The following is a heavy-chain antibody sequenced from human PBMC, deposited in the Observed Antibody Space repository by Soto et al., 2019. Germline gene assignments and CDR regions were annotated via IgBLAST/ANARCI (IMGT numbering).Heavy chain of an antibody. CDR1: GYSFTSYW. CDR2: IYPGDSDT. D-gene: IGHD2-2*01. J-gene: IGHJ6*02. CDR3: ARTLGYCSSTSCRYYYYGMDV. V-gene: IGHV5-51*01. Sequence: GESLKISCKGSGYSFTSYWIGWVRQMSGKGLEWMGIIYPGDSDTRYSPSFQGQVTISADKSISTAYLQWSSLKASDTAMYYCARTLGYCSSTSCRYYYYGMDVWGQGTTVTVSS.